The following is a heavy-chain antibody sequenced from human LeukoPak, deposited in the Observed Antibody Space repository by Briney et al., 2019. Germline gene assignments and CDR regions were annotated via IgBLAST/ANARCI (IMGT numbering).Heavy chain of an antibody. Sequence: GGSLTLSCAAAGFTFSSYGMHWDRPAPGKGLEWVAFIRYDGRNKSYTDSVKGRFTISRDNSKNTLYLQMNRLRAEDTAVYYCARETPKTRKYSGSYRTQGGLDYWGQGTLVTVSS. CDR2: IRYDGRNK. CDR1: GFTFSSYG. D-gene: IGHD1-26*01. CDR3: ARETPKTRKYSGSYRTQGGLDY. J-gene: IGHJ4*02. V-gene: IGHV3-30*02.